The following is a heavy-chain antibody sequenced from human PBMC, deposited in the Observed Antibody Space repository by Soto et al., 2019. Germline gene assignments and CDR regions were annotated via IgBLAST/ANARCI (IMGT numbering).Heavy chain of an antibody. Sequence: EVQLVESGGGLVQPGGSLRLSCAASGFPFSTSWLHGVPQAPGKGLVWVSRINGDGSSTSYADSVKGRFTISRDNAKNTLYLQMNSLRAEDTAVYYCTRAGGGVFNYWGQGILVTVSS. CDR2: INGDGSST. CDR1: GFPFSTSW. V-gene: IGHV3-74*01. D-gene: IGHD3-16*01. CDR3: TRAGGGVFNY. J-gene: IGHJ4*02.